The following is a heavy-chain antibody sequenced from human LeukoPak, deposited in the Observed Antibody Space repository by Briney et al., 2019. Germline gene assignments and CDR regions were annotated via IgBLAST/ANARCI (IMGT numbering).Heavy chain of an antibody. CDR2: ISDYTGNT. CDR3: ARDKIGGSMAGSNFDY. J-gene: IGHJ4*02. V-gene: IGHV1-18*01. Sequence: ASVKVSCKASGYTFTSYGISWVRQAPGQGLEWMGWISDYTGNTKYAQKVQGRITMTTDRSASTAYMELRSLRSDDTAVYYCARDKIGGSMAGSNFDYWGQGTLVTVSS. D-gene: IGHD6-19*01. CDR1: GYTFTSYG.